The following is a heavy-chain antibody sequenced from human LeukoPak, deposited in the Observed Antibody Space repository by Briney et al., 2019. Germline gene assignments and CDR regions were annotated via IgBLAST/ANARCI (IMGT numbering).Heavy chain of an antibody. CDR3: ARSFGSGSYFFDY. CDR1: GGSVSSGSYY. D-gene: IGHD3-10*01. CDR2: IYYSGST. Sequence: SETLSLTCTVSGGSVSSGSYYWSWIRQPPGKGLESIGYIYYSGSTNYNPFLKSRVTISVDTSRNQFSLKLSSVTAADTAVYYCARSFGSGSYFFDYWGQGTLVTVSS. V-gene: IGHV4-61*01. J-gene: IGHJ4*02.